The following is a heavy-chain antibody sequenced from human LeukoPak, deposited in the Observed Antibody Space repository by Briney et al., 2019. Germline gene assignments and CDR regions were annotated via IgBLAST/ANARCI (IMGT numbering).Heavy chain of an antibody. Sequence: ASVKVSCKASGGTFSSSAISWVRQAPGQGLEWMGRIIPILGIANYAQKFQGRVTITADKSTSTAYMELSSPRSEDTAVYYCASTVTTVFYYYYYGMDVWGQGTTVTVSS. CDR3: ASTVTTVFYYYYYGMDV. CDR2: IIPILGIA. J-gene: IGHJ6*02. CDR1: GGTFSSSA. D-gene: IGHD4-17*01. V-gene: IGHV1-69*04.